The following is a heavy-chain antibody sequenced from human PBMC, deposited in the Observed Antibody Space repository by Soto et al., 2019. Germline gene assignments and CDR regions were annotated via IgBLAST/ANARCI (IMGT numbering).Heavy chain of an antibody. J-gene: IGHJ6*02. D-gene: IGHD3-10*01. Sequence: QVQLQESGPGLVKPSQTLSLTCTVSGGSISSGDYYWSWIRQPPGKGLEWIGYIYYSGSTYYNPSLQSRVTISVDTSKNQFSLKLSSVTAADTAVYYCAREVALIWFGELFPNGMDVWGQGTTVTVSS. CDR2: IYYSGST. CDR3: AREVALIWFGELFPNGMDV. CDR1: GGSISSGDYY. V-gene: IGHV4-30-4*01.